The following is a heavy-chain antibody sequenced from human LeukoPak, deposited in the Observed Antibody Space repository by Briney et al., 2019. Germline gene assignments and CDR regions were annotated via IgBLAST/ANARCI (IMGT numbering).Heavy chain of an antibody. Sequence: PSETLSLTCTVSGGSISSSSYYWGWIRQPPGKGLEWIGSIYYTGSTYYNPSLKSRVTISVDTSKNQFSLKLSSVTAADTAVYYCARNRYSSGWYAYWGQGTLVTVSS. CDR3: ARNRYSSGWYAY. V-gene: IGHV4-39*01. J-gene: IGHJ4*02. CDR1: GGSISSSSYY. D-gene: IGHD6-19*01. CDR2: IYYTGST.